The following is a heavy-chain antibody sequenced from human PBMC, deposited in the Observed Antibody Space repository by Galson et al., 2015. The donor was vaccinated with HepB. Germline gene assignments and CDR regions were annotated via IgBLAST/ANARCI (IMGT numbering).Heavy chain of an antibody. CDR2: INPNSGVT. CDR1: GYTFTAYF. V-gene: IGHV1-2*06. CDR3: ARDGTGSSSWYSIRWDN. J-gene: IGHJ4*02. Sequence: SVKVSCKASGYTFTAYFMHWVRQAPGQGLEWMGRINPNSGVTRFAQNFQGRVTMTRDTSSSTAYMDLSSLRPDDTAVYYCARDGTGSSSWYSIRWDNWGQGTLVTVS. D-gene: IGHD6-13*01.